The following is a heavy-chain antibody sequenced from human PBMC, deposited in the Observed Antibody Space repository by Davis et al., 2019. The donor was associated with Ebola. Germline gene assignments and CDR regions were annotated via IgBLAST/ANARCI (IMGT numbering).Heavy chain of an antibody. V-gene: IGHV4-4*02. J-gene: IGHJ4*02. D-gene: IGHD6-19*01. Sequence: MPSETLSLTCAVSGGSISSSNWWSWVRQPPGKGLEWIGEIYHSGSTNYNPSLKSRVTISVDTSKNQFSLKLSSVTAADTAVYYCARDGFIAVAGYYFDYWGQGTLVTVSS. CDR2: IYHSGST. CDR3: ARDGFIAVAGYYFDY. CDR1: GGSISSSNW.